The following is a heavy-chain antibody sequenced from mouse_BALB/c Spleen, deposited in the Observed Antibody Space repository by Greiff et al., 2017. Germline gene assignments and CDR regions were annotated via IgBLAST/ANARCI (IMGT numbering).Heavy chain of an antibody. J-gene: IGHJ3*01. V-gene: IGHV1-63*02. D-gene: IGHD2-1*01. CDR3: ARRQGGNYGCFAY. Sequence: VQLVESGAELAKPGASVKISCKASGYTFTNYWLGWVKQRPGHGLEWIGDIYPGGGYTNYNEKFKGKATLTADTSSSTAYMQLSSLTSEDSAVYFCARRQGGNYGCFAYWGQGTLVTVSA. CDR1: GYTFTNYW. CDR2: IYPGGGYT.